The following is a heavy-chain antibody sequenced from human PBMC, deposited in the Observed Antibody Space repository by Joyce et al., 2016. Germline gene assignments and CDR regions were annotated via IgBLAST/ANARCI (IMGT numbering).Heavy chain of an antibody. CDR3: ARDLGYFDY. CDR2: INSGTTYK. J-gene: IGHJ4*02. Sequence: EVHLVESGGGLVKPGGSLSVSCAASGFTFSNYNMNWVRQASGKGRECVSSINSGTTYKYYADSVRGRFTIARDNAKNSLYLQMNSLRAEDTAVYYCARDLGYFDYWGQGTLVTVSS. CDR1: GFTFSNYN. V-gene: IGHV3-21*01.